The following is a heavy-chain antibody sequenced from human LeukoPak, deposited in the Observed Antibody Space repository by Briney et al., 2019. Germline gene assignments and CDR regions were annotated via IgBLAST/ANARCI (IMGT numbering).Heavy chain of an antibody. J-gene: IGHJ3*02. D-gene: IGHD3-22*01. CDR2: INPNSGGT. Sequence: ASVKVSCKASGYTFTSYDIHWVRQATGQGLEWMGWINPNSGGTNYAQKFQGRVTMTRDTSISTAYMELSRLRSDDTAVYYCARDYDSSGYFSRDAFDIWGQGTMVTVSS. V-gene: IGHV1-2*02. CDR1: GYTFTSYD. CDR3: ARDYDSSGYFSRDAFDI.